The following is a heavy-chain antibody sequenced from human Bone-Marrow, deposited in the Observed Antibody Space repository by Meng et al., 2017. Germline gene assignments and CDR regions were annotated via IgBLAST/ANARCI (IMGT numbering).Heavy chain of an antibody. D-gene: IGHD5-18*01. CDR1: GYTFTGYY. J-gene: IGHJ4*02. V-gene: IGHV1-2*02. Sequence: QGQVVQAGGELKKPGASVKVPCKASGYTFTGYYMHWVRQAPGQGLEWMGWINPNSGGTNYAQKFQGRVTMTRDTSISTAYMELSRLRSDDTAVYYCARDPDVDTARGDYWGQGTLVTVSS. CDR2: INPNSGGT. CDR3: ARDPDVDTARGDY.